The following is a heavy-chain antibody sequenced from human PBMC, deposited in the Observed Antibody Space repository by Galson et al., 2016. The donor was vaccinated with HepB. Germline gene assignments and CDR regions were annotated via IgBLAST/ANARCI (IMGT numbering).Heavy chain of an antibody. Sequence: SLRLSCAASGFTLINAWMTWVRQAPGKGLEWVGRIKSKTDGVTTDYGAPVRGRFTISRDDSKNTVYLQMNRLKSEDTAVYYCTTGLEKWLQFDAFDIWGQGTMVTVSS. CDR2: IKSKTDGVTT. CDR3: TTGLEKWLQFDAFDI. J-gene: IGHJ3*02. V-gene: IGHV3-15*01. D-gene: IGHD5-12*01. CDR1: GFTLINAW.